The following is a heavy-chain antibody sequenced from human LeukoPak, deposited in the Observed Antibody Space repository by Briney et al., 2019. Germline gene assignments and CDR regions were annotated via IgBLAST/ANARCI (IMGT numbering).Heavy chain of an antibody. Sequence: GGSLRLSCEASGFNFRDYGMKWVRQAPGKGLEWCSGITASARTTYYADSVKGRFTIYSDNSKNTLSLQMSSLRAEDTAVYYCAKDLDGSGMYGGTDSWGQGTPVTVSS. CDR3: AKDLDGSGMYGGTDS. J-gene: IGHJ4*02. V-gene: IGHV3-23*01. CDR1: GFNFRDYG. D-gene: IGHD6-19*01. CDR2: ITASARTT.